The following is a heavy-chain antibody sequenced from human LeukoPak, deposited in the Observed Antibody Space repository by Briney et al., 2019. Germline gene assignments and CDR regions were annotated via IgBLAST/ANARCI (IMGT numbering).Heavy chain of an antibody. CDR2: INPNSGGT. D-gene: IGHD3-10*01. V-gene: IGHV1-2*02. CDR3: ARDLPYGSGSYGFY. J-gene: IGHJ4*02. CDR1: GYTFTGYY. Sequence: GASVKVSCKASGYTFTGYYMHWVRQAPGQGLEWMGWINPNSGGTNYAQKFQGRVTMTRDTSISTAYMELSRLRSDDTAVYYCARDLPYGSGSYGFYWGQGTLVTVSS.